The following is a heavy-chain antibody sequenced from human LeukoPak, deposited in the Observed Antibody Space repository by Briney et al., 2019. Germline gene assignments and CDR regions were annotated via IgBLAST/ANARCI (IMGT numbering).Heavy chain of an antibody. Sequence: GGSLRLSCAASFTFNFFGLHWVRQAPGKGLEWVAFISSDGRTDYLESVKGRFTISRDSSKNSLFLQMNSLRVEGTAVYYCARDGPHYDLDVWGQGTTVTVSS. CDR3: ARDGPHYDLDV. V-gene: IGHV3-33*01. CDR2: ISSDGRT. J-gene: IGHJ6*02. CDR1: FTFNFFG. D-gene: IGHD3-3*01.